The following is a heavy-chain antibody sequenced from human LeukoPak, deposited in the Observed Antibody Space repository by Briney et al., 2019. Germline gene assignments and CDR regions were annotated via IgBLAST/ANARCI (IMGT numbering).Heavy chain of an antibody. Sequence: GGSLRLSCAASGFTFSSYGMHWVRQAPGKGLEWMAVISYDGTNKYYADSVKGRFTISRDNSKNTLYLQMNSLRAEDTAVYYCAKDYSNYVDYWGQGTLVTVSS. CDR3: AKDYSNYVDY. D-gene: IGHD4-11*01. V-gene: IGHV3-30*18. CDR1: GFTFSSYG. CDR2: ISYDGTNK. J-gene: IGHJ4*02.